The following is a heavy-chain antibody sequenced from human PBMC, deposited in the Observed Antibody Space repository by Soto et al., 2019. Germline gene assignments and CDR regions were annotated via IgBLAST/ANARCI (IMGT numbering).Heavy chain of an antibody. CDR1: GYTFSSYG. J-gene: IGHJ4*02. CDR3: ARDSPPPRE. Sequence: GASGKVSCKGFGYTFSSYGISWGGQAPGQGLEWMGWISAYNGNTNYAQKLQGRVTMTTDTSTSTAYMELRSLRSDDTAVYYCARDSPPPREWGRGTLVTVSS. CDR2: ISAYNGNT. V-gene: IGHV1-18*01.